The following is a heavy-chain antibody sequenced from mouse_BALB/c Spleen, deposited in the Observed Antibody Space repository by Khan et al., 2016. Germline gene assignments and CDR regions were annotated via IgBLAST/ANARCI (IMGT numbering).Heavy chain of an antibody. V-gene: IGHV2-9*02. CDR1: GFSLTTSG. CDR2: IWPGGRT. Sequence: QVQLKESGPGLVAPSQSLSITCTVSGFSLTTSGVHWVRQPPGKGLQWLGIIWPGGRTNYNSALMSKRSIRKDNSKSQLFLKMNSLQTDDTAMYYCARNWEDAMDYCGQGTSVTVSP. J-gene: IGHJ4*01. D-gene: IGHD4-1*01. CDR3: ARNWEDAMDY.